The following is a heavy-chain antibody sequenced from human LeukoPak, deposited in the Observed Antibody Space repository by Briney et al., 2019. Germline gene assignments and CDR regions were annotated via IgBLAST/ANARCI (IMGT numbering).Heavy chain of an antibody. V-gene: IGHV4-39*01. CDR1: GGYITSSSFY. CDR3: ASHAGYTSAWSSYYYIDV. D-gene: IGHD6-19*01. J-gene: IGHJ6*03. Sequence: KTSETLSLTCSVSGGYITSSSFYWGWIRQPPGKGLEWIGTIYYSGNTYYNSSLKSRVTISVDTSKNQFSLNLKSVTAADTAVYYCASHAGYTSAWSSYYYIDVWGKGTTVTVSS. CDR2: IYYSGNT.